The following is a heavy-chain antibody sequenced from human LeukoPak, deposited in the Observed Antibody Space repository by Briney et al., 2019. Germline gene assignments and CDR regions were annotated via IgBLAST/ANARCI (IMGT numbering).Heavy chain of an antibody. CDR1: GFSFSDSY. CDR3: ARAYYDSSGYLDP. V-gene: IGHV3-11*01. D-gene: IGHD3-22*01. CDR2: ISSSGSTI. Sequence: GGSLRLDCTAAGFSFSDSYMTWIRPAAVQGMAWVSYISSSGSTIYYADSVKGRFTISRDNAKNSLYLQMNSLRAEDTAVYYCARAYYDSSGYLDPWGQGTLVTVSS. J-gene: IGHJ5*02.